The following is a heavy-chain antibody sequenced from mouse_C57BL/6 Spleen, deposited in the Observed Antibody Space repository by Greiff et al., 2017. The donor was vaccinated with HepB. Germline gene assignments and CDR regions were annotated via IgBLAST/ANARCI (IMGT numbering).Heavy chain of an antibody. V-gene: IGHV1-50*01. CDR3: ARRSDYPHYFDY. J-gene: IGHJ2*01. CDR1: GYTFTSYW. CDR2: IDPSDSYT. Sequence: QVHVKQPGAELVKPGASVKLSCKASGYTFTSYWMQWVKQRPGQGLEWIGEIDPSDSYTNYNQKFKGKATLTVDTSSSTAYMQLSSLTSEDSAVYYCARRSDYPHYFDYWGQGTTLTVSS. D-gene: IGHD2-4*01.